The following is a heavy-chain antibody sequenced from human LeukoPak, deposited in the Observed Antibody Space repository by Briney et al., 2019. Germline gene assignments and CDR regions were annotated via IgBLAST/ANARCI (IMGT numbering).Heavy chain of an antibody. V-gene: IGHV3-23*01. CDR1: VFTFSSYA. J-gene: IGHJ4*02. D-gene: IGHD5-12*01. CDR2: VSGSGT. Sequence: PGGSLRLSCAASVFTFSSYAMNWVRQAPGKGLEWVSVVSGSGTYYADSVKGRFTISRDNSKNTLYLQMDSLRVEDTALYYCAKDRVGGYRVFDDWGQGTLVTVSS. CDR3: AKDRVGGYRVFDD.